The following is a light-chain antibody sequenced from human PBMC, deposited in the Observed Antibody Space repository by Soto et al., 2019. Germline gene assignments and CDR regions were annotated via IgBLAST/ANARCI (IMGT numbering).Light chain of an antibody. J-gene: IGKJ2*01. CDR1: QSVLYSSNNKNY. V-gene: IGKV4-1*01. CDR3: QQYYSTPHT. CDR2: WAS. Sequence: DIVMTQSPDSLAVSLGERATINCKSSQSVLYSSNNKNYLAWYQQKPGQPPKLLIYWASTRESGVPDRVSGSRSGTDFTLTISSLQAEDVAVYYCQQYYSTPHTFGQGTKLEIK.